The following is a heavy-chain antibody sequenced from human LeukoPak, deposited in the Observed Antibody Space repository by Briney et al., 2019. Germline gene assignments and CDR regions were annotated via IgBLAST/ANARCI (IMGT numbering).Heavy chain of an antibody. CDR1: GGSISSGSYY. D-gene: IGHD3-10*01. CDR3: ARDQYYGSGIDY. CDR2: IYYSGST. V-gene: IGHV4-39*07. J-gene: IGHJ4*02. Sequence: PSETLSLTGTVSGGSISSGSYYWGWIRQPPGKGLEWIGSIYYSGSTYYNPSLKSRVTISVDTSKNQFSLELSSVTAADTAVYYCARDQYYGSGIDYWGQGTLVTVSS.